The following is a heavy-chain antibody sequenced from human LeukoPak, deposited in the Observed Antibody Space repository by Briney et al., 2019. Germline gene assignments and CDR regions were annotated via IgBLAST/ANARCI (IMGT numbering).Heavy chain of an antibody. D-gene: IGHD4-17*01. CDR1: GGSTSSHY. J-gene: IGHJ5*02. CDR2: IYYSGST. V-gene: IGHV4-59*11. Sequence: SETLSLTCRVSGGSTSSHYWSWIRQPPGNGLEWIGYIYYSGSTKYNPSLKSRVTISVDTSKNQFSLKLSSVTAADTAVYYCARGGTTVTPGLLWFDPWGQGTLVTVSS. CDR3: ARGGTTVTPGLLWFDP.